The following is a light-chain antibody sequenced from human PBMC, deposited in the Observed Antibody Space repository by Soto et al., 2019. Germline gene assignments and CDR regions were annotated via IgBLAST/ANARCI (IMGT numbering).Light chain of an antibody. CDR2: EVS. V-gene: IGLV2-8*01. CDR1: SSDVGGYDY. Sequence: QSLLTQPPSASGSPGLSVTIPCTGTSSDVGGYDYVSWYQQHPGKAPKLMIFEVSKRPSGVPDRFSGSKSGNTASLTVSGLQAEDEADYYCSSYAGNTKGVFGTGTKVTVL. CDR3: SSYAGNTKGV. J-gene: IGLJ1*01.